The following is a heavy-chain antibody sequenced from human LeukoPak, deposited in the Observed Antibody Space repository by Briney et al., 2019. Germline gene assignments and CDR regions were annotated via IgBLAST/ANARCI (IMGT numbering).Heavy chain of an antibody. CDR3: ARHKSRGRKDYSNLPVWFDP. V-gene: IGHV5-51*01. CDR1: GYSFTSYW. CDR2: IYPGDSDS. Sequence: GDSLKISCKGSGYSFTSYWIGWVRQMPGKGLEWMGIIYPGDSDSRYSPSFQGQVTISADKSISTAYLQWSSLKASDTAMYYCARHKSRGRKDYSNLPVWFDPWGQGTLVTVSS. D-gene: IGHD4-11*01. J-gene: IGHJ5*02.